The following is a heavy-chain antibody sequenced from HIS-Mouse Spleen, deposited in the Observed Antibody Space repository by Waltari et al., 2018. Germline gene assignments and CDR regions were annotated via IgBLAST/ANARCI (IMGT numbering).Heavy chain of an antibody. CDR2: ISEDGSNK. CDR1: GFTFSSYG. V-gene: IGHV3-30*18. Sequence: QVQLVESGGGVVQPGRSLRLSCAASGFTFSSYGMHWVRQGPGKGVEGVEVISEDGSNKYYADSVKGRFTISRDNSKNTLYLQMNSLRAEDTAVYYCAKASSGWLDYWGQGTLVTVSS. CDR3: AKASSGWLDY. D-gene: IGHD6-19*01. J-gene: IGHJ4*02.